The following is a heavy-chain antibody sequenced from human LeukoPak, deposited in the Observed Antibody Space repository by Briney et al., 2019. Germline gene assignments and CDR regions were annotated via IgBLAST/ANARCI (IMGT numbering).Heavy chain of an antibody. V-gene: IGHV4-4*09. Sequence: SETLSLTCTVSNGAISSYHWSWVRQPPGKGLEWMGYILTSGTTNYNPSLKSRLTISVDTSKNHFTLKLSSVTAADTAVYYCARLRVSGSYLYYFDYWGQGTLVTVSS. CDR3: ARLRVSGSYLYYFDY. CDR2: ILTSGTT. D-gene: IGHD1-26*01. CDR1: NGAISSYH. J-gene: IGHJ4*02.